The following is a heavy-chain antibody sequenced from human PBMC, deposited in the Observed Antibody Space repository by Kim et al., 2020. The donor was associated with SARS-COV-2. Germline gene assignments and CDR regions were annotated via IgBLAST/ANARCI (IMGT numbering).Heavy chain of an antibody. D-gene: IGHD3-22*01. CDR1: GGSISSGGYY. CDR3: AREKRLIDSSGYNLYYYYGMDV. Sequence: SETLSLTCTVSGGSISSGGYYWSWIRQHPGKGLEWIGYIYYSGSTYYNPSLKSRVTIAVATSKNQFSLKLSSVTAADTAVYYCAREKRLIDSSGYNLYYYYGMDVWGQGTTVTVSS. J-gene: IGHJ6*02. CDR2: IYYSGST. V-gene: IGHV4-31*03.